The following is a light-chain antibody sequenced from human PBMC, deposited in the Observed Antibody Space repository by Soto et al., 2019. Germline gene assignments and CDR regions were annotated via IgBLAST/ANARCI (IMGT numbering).Light chain of an antibody. CDR2: GAS. V-gene: IGKV3-15*01. CDR1: QSVSSN. Sequence: EIVMTQSPATLSVSPGERAALSCRATQSVSSNFAWYQQKPGQAPRLLIYGASTRATGIPARFSGSGSGTDFPLTISSLQSEDVAIYYCQQYNNWPYTFGQGTKLEIK. CDR3: QQYNNWPYT. J-gene: IGKJ2*01.